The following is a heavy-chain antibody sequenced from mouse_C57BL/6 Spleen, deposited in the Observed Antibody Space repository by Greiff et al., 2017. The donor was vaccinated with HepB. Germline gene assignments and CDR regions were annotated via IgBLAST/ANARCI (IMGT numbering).Heavy chain of an antibody. CDR3: AREDYGSSSAMDY. J-gene: IGHJ4*01. CDR2: IYPGDGDT. Sequence: QVQLKQSGAELVKPGASVKISCKASGYAFSSYWMNWVKQRPGKGLEWIGQIYPGDGDTNYNGKFKGKATLTADKSSSTAYMQLSSLTSEDSAVYFCAREDYGSSSAMDYWGQGTSVTVSS. CDR1: GYAFSSYW. V-gene: IGHV1-80*01. D-gene: IGHD1-1*01.